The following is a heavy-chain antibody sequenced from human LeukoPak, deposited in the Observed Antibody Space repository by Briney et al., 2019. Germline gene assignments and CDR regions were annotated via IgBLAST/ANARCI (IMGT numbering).Heavy chain of an antibody. CDR1: GFTFSSYW. Sequence: PGGSLRLSCAASGFTFSSYWMSWVRQAPGKGLEWVANIKQDGSEKYYVDSVKGRFTISRDNAKNSLYLQMNSLRAEDTAVYYRARCLLPRVLLWFGEPPNWFDPWGQGTLVTVSS. CDR2: IKQDGSEK. V-gene: IGHV3-7*01. D-gene: IGHD3-10*01. CDR3: ARCLLPRVLLWFGEPPNWFDP. J-gene: IGHJ5*02.